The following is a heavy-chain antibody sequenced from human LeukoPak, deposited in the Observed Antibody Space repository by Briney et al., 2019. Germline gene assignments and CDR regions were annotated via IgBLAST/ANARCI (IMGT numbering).Heavy chain of an antibody. J-gene: IGHJ4*02. CDR3: ARIRPVTTGLKGYYFDY. D-gene: IGHD1-1*01. Sequence: ASVKVSCKASGYTFIDYCIHWVRQAPGQGLEWMGRINPNSGGTNYAQKFQGRVTMTSDTSISTAYMELSGLRSEDTAVYYCARIRPVTTGLKGYYFDYWGQGTLVTVSS. CDR2: INPNSGGT. CDR1: GYTFIDYC. V-gene: IGHV1-2*06.